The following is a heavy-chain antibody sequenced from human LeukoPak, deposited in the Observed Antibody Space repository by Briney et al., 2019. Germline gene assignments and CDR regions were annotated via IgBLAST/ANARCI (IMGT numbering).Heavy chain of an antibody. CDR3: ARVTGYMIEDYFDY. CDR1: GGSISSYH. Sequence: SETLSLTCTVSGGSISSYHWSWIRQPPGKGLEWIGYIYYSGSTNYNPSLKSRVTISVDTSKNQFSLRLSSVTAADTAVYYCARVTGYMIEDYFDYWGQGTLVTVSS. CDR2: IYYSGST. D-gene: IGHD3-22*01. J-gene: IGHJ4*02. V-gene: IGHV4-59*01.